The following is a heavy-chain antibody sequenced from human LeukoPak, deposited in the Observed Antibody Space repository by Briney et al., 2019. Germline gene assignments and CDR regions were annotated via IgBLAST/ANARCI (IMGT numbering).Heavy chain of an antibody. CDR1: GYTFTSHG. V-gene: IGHV1-18*01. J-gene: IGHJ4*02. D-gene: IGHD3-22*01. CDR2: ISAYNGNT. CDR3: ARGSPPRRNYDSSGYYSYYFDY. Sequence: ASVKVSCKPSGYTFTSHGITWVRQTPGQGLEWVGWISAYNGNTKYAQKFQGRVTMTTDASTSTVYMELRSLRSDDTAVYYCARGSPPRRNYDSSGYYSYYFDYWGQGTLVTVSS.